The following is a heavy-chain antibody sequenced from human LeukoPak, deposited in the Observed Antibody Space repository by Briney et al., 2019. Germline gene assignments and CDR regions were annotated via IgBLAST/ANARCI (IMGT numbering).Heavy chain of an antibody. CDR2: IYTSGST. CDR1: GGSINSYY. Sequence: PSETLSLTCTVSGGSINSYYWSWIRQPAGKGLEWIGRIYTSGSTNYNPSLKSRVTTSVDTSKNQFSLKLSSVTAADTAVYYCARHPYYYFYIDVWGEGTAVTVSS. J-gene: IGHJ6*03. V-gene: IGHV4-4*07. CDR3: ARHPYYYFYIDV.